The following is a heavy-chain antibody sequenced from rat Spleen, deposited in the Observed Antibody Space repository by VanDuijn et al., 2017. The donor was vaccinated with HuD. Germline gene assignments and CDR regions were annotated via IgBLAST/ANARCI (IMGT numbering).Heavy chain of an antibody. J-gene: IGHJ4*01. CDR2: ISYEGSST. CDR3: ARPDYNKYVMDA. D-gene: IGHD1-10*01. CDR1: GFTFSDYY. V-gene: IGHV5-22*01. Sequence: EVQLVESGGGLVQPGRSLKVSCAASGFTFSDYYMAWARQAPKKGLEWVASISYEGSSTYYGDSVKGRFTISRDNAKSTLYLQMNSLRSEDTATYYCARPDYNKYVMDAWGQGASVTVSS.